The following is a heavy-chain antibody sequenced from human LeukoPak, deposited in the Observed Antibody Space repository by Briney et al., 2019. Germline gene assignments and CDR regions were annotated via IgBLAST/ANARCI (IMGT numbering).Heavy chain of an antibody. J-gene: IGHJ6*03. CDR3: AKDGWTLPAQHYYYYYMDV. V-gene: IGHV1-46*01. CDR1: GGTFSSYA. D-gene: IGHD6-19*01. Sequence: ASVKVSCKASGGTFSSYAISWVRQAPGQGLEWMGIINPSGGSTSYAQKFQGRVTMTRDTSTSTVYMELSSLRSEDTAVYYCAKDGWTLPAQHYYYYYMDVWGKGTTVTISS. CDR2: INPSGGST.